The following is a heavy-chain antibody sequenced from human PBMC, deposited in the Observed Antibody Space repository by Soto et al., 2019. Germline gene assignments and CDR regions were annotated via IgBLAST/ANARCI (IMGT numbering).Heavy chain of an antibody. CDR2: IYYSGST. CDR3: ARVDILTVYGCMDV. D-gene: IGHD3-9*01. V-gene: IGHV4-30-4*01. CDR1: GDSINNTYW. J-gene: IGHJ6*02. Sequence: KASETLSLTCFVSGDSINNTYWWSWVRQAPGKGLEWIGYIYYSGSTYYSPSLKSRVTISVDTSKNQFSLKLNSVTAADTAVYYCARVDILTVYGCMDVWGQGTTVTVSS.